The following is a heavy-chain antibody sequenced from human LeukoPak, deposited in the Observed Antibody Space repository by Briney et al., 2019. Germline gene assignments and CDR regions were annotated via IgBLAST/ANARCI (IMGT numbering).Heavy chain of an antibody. CDR3: ARDDVPYSA. V-gene: IGHV4-61*01. Sequence: PSETLSLTCTASGGSVSSGSFYWSWIRQPPGKGLEWIGYIYYSGGTKYNPSLNSRVTISIDTSNNQSSLKLNSATAADTAVYYCARDDVPYSAWGQGTLVTVSS. J-gene: IGHJ5*02. D-gene: IGHD2-15*01. CDR1: GGSVSSGSFY. CDR2: IYYSGGT.